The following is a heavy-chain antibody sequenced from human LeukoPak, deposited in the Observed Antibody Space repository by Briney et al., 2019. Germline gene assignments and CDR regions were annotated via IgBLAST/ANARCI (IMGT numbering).Heavy chain of an antibody. D-gene: IGHD4-23*01. Sequence: ASVKVSCKASGYTFTSYGISWVRQAPGQGLEWMGWISAYNGNTNYAQKLQGRVTMTTDTSTSTAYMELRSLRSDDTAVYYCARDPLAGGNRFPDAFDIWGQGTMVTVS. CDR2: ISAYNGNT. CDR1: GYTFTSYG. J-gene: IGHJ3*02. V-gene: IGHV1-18*01. CDR3: ARDPLAGGNRFPDAFDI.